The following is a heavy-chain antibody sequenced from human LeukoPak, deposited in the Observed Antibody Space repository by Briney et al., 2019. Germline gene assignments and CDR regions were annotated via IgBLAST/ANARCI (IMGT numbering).Heavy chain of an antibody. V-gene: IGHV3-23*01. D-gene: IGHD3-10*01. CDR2: ISGSGGNT. Sequence: PGGSLRLSCAASGFTFSSYAMSWVRQAPGKGLEWVSAISGSGGNTYYADSVKGRFTISRDNSKNTLYLQMNSLRAEDTAVYYCAKELWFGENTNWFDPWGQGTLVTVSS. CDR3: AKELWFGENTNWFDP. J-gene: IGHJ5*02. CDR1: GFTFSSYA.